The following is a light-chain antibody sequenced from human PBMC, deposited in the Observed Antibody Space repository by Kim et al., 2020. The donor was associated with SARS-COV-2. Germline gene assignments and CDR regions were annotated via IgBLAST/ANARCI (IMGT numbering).Light chain of an antibody. V-gene: IGKV1-5*03. CDR2: LAS. J-gene: IGKJ2*01. CDR3: QHYSRFPYT. CDR1: QTISTW. Sequence: SASVGDRVTITCRASQTISTWLAWYQQKPGKAPNLLIYLASTLESGVPSRFIGSGSGTEFTLTIDSLQPDDFATYYRQHYSRFPYTFGQGTKLEI.